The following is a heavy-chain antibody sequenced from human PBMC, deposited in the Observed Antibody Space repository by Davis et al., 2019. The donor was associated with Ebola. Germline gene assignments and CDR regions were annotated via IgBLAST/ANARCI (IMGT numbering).Heavy chain of an antibody. CDR2: INHSGST. J-gene: IGHJ4*02. CDR1: XGSFSGYY. CDR3: AELAHFDY. Sequence: PSETLSLTCXXYXGSFSGYYWSWIRQPPGKGLEWIGEINHSGSTNYNPSLKSRVTISVDTSKNQFSLKLSSVTAADTAVYYCAELAHFDYWGQGTLVTVSS. D-gene: IGHD6-13*01. V-gene: IGHV4-34*01.